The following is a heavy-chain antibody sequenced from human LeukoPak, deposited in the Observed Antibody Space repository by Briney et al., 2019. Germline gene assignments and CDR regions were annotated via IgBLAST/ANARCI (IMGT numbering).Heavy chain of an antibody. CDR1: GFTFSSYS. CDR2: ISGSGGST. V-gene: IGHV3-23*01. D-gene: IGHD6-13*01. Sequence: GGSLRLSCAASGFTFSSYSMSWVRQAPGKGLEWVSVISGSGGSTYYADSVKGRFTISRDNSKNTLFMQMNSLRAEDTAVYYCAKAYSNSWSYFDSWGQGTLVTVSS. J-gene: IGHJ4*02. CDR3: AKAYSNSWSYFDS.